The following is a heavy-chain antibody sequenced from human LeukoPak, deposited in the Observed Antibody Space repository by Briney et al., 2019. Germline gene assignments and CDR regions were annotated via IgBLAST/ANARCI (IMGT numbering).Heavy chain of an antibody. J-gene: IGHJ4*02. Sequence: GRSLRLSCAASGFTLGSYGMSWVSQVPGKGMEWDAFILTTVTPTSYAGSVKGRFSISRDNARDTLYMQMNSLRDEDTALYYCTIMHGYYDGSGYWVQWGQGTLVTVSS. D-gene: IGHD3-22*01. CDR3: TIMHGYYDGSGYWVQ. CDR2: ILTTVTPT. CDR1: GFTLGSYG. V-gene: IGHV3-23*01.